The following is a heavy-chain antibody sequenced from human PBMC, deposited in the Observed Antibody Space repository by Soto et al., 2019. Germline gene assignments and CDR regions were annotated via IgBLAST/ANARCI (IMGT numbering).Heavy chain of an antibody. CDR1: GFTFDDYA. Sequence: PGGSLRLSCAASGFTFDDYATHWVRQAPGKGLEWVSGISWNSGSIGYADSVKGRFTISRDNAKNSLYLQMNSLRAEDTALYYCAKAARDDYGDYAQTSFFDYWGQGTLVTVSS. CDR3: AKAARDDYGDYAQTSFFDY. J-gene: IGHJ4*02. V-gene: IGHV3-9*01. CDR2: ISWNSGSI. D-gene: IGHD4-17*01.